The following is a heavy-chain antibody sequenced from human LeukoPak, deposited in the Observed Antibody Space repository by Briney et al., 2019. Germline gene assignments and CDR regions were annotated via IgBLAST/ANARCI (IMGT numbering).Heavy chain of an antibody. CDR3: ARALEMSPDY. D-gene: IGHD5-24*01. Sequence: GGSLRLSCAASGFTFRSYWMHWVRRVPGKGLVWVTRTNPDGSSTNYADSVKGRFTISRDNAKNTLYLQMNSLRAEDTAVYYCARALEMSPDYWGQGTLVTVSS. CDR1: GFTFRSYW. CDR2: TNPDGSST. V-gene: IGHV3-74*01. J-gene: IGHJ4*02.